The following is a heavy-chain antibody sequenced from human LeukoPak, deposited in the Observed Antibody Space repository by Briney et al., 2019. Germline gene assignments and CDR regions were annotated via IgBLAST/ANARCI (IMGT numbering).Heavy chain of an antibody. CDR1: GFTFSSYA. Sequence: GGSLRLSCAASGFTFSSYAMHWVRQAPGKGLEWVAVISYDGSNKYYADSVKGRFTISRDNSKNTLYLQMNSLRAEDTAVYYCARSSYDPGAFDIWGQGTMVTVSS. CDR2: ISYDGSNK. J-gene: IGHJ3*02. V-gene: IGHV3-30-3*01. CDR3: ARSSYDPGAFDI. D-gene: IGHD3-3*01.